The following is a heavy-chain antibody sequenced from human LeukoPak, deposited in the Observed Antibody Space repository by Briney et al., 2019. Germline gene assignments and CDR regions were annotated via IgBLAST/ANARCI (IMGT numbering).Heavy chain of an antibody. CDR3: ARHGEAVSGGFDF. CDR1: GCSISSTTYY. J-gene: IGHJ4*02. CDR2: IYYAGNT. D-gene: IGHD6-19*01. Sequence: SSETLSLTCTVSGCSISSTTYYWAWIRQPPGKGLEWIGTIYYAGNTYYNPSLKSRVTISVDTSKNQFSLKLTSVTAADTAVYYCARHGEAVSGGFDFWGQGTQVPVSS. V-gene: IGHV4-39*01.